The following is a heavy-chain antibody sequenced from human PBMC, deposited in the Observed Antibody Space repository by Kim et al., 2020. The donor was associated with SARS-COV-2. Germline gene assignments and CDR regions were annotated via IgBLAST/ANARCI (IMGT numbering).Heavy chain of an antibody. Sequence: SETLSLTCTVSGGSISSSSYYWGWIRQPPGKGLEWIGSIYYSGSTYYNPSLKSRVTISVDTSKNQFSLKLSSVTAADTAVYYCARTTKYSSSSRRSWYYGMDVWGQGTTVTVSS. CDR3: ARTTKYSSSSRRSWYYGMDV. J-gene: IGHJ6*02. V-gene: IGHV4-39*01. CDR2: IYYSGST. D-gene: IGHD6-6*01. CDR1: GGSISSSSYY.